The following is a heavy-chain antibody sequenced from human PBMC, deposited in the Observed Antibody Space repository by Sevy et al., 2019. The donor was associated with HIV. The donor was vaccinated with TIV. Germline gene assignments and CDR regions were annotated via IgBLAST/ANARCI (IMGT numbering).Heavy chain of an antibody. D-gene: IGHD6-13*01. V-gene: IGHV4-34*01. CDR1: GGSFSGDY. Sequence: SETLSLTCAVYGGSFSGDYWSWIRQPPGKGLKWIGEINHSGSTNYYPSLKSRVTISVDTSQNQFSLKLSSVTAADTAVYYCARASIAAPGAPFDYWGQGTLVTVSS. CDR2: INHSGST. CDR3: ARASIAAPGAPFDY. J-gene: IGHJ4*02.